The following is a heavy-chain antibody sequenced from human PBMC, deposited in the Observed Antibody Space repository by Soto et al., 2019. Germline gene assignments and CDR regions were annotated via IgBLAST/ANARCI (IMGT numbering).Heavy chain of an antibody. V-gene: IGHV4-61*01. CDR3: AAGWNRRPLDY. CDR2: MYYSGGT. D-gene: IGHD1-1*01. Sequence: QVQLQESGPGLVKPSETLSLTCTVSGGSVSSGSYYWSWIRQPPGKGLEWIGYMYYSGGTNQNPSLKSRVTISVDTSKNQFSLKLISMSAADTAVYYCAAGWNRRPLDYWGQGTLVTVSS. J-gene: IGHJ4*02. CDR1: GGSVSSGSYY.